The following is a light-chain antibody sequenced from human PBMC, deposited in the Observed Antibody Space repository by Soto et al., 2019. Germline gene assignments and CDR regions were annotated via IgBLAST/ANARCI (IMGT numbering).Light chain of an antibody. V-gene: IGLV2-23*01. CDR3: CSYAGSSTFYV. CDR1: SSDVGSYNL. CDR2: EGS. Sequence: QSGLTHPASVSGSPGQSITISCTGTSSDVGSYNLVSWYQQHPGKAPKLMIYEGSKRPSGVSNRLSGSKSGNTASLTISGLQAEDEADYYCCSYAGSSTFYVFGTGTKVTV. J-gene: IGLJ1*01.